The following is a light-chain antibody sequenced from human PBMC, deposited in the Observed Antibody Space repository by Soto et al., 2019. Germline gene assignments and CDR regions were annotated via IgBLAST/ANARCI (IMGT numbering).Light chain of an antibody. J-gene: IGKJ4*01. CDR1: QSFSTW. V-gene: IGKV1-5*03. CDR2: KTS. Sequence: DIQMTQSPSTLSASVGDRVTITCRASQSFSTWLAWYQQKPGKAPNLLIYKTSILESGVPSRFSGSGSGTEFTLTISSRQPDYFATYYCQQYNSNPLSFGGGTKVYIK. CDR3: QQYNSNPLS.